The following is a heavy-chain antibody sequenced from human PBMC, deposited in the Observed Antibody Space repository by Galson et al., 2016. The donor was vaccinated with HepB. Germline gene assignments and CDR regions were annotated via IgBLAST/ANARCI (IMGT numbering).Heavy chain of an antibody. Sequence: RLXXXASXXXFNNHXXXWVXXAPGXGLEXXXLISYDGSNEYYSDSVKGRFTISRDNSKNTMYLQMNRVRLEDTAVYYXAKDLCRXGFVANWGXXTL. J-gene: IGHJ4*01. CDR1: XXXFNNHX. CDR2: ISYDGSNE. V-gene: IGHV3-30*18. D-gene: IGHD2-21*01. CDR3: AKDLCRXGFVAN.